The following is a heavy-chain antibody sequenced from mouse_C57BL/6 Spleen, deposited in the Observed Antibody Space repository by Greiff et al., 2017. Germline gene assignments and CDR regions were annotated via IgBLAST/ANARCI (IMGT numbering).Heavy chain of an antibody. D-gene: IGHD1-1*01. Sequence: VQLQQSGPELVKPGASVKISCKASGYSFTDYNMNWVKQSNGKSLEWIGVIKPNYGTTSYNQKFKGKATLTVDQSSSTAYMQLNSLTSEDSAVYYCARGDYYGSSYVGFDYWGQGTTLTVSS. CDR2: IKPNYGTT. V-gene: IGHV1-39*01. J-gene: IGHJ2*01. CDR1: GYSFTDYN. CDR3: ARGDYYGSSYVGFDY.